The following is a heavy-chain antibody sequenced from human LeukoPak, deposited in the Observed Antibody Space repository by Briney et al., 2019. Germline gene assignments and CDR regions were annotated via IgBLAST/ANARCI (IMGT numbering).Heavy chain of an antibody. CDR1: GGSVSSGSYY. CDR2: IYYSGST. Sequence: SETLSLTCTVSGGSVSSGSYYWRWIRQPPGKGLEWIGYIYYSGSTNYNPALKSRVTISVDTSKNQFSLKLSSVTAADTAVYYCARDPRPRGWSLFDYWGQGTLVTVSS. CDR3: ARDPRPRGWSLFDY. D-gene: IGHD6-19*01. J-gene: IGHJ4*01. V-gene: IGHV4-61*01.